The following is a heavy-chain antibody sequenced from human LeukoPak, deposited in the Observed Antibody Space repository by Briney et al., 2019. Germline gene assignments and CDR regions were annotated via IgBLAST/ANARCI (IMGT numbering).Heavy chain of an antibody. CDR2: IYYSGST. J-gene: IGHJ4*02. CDR1: GGSISSSSYY. D-gene: IGHD4-17*01. V-gene: IGHV4-39*01. Sequence: PSETLSLTCTVSGGSISSSSYYWSWIRQPPGKGLEWIGSIYYSGSTYYNPSLKSRVTISVDTSKNQFSLKLSSVTAADTAVYYCASGYGDYDDHWGQGTLVTVSS. CDR3: ASGYGDYDDH.